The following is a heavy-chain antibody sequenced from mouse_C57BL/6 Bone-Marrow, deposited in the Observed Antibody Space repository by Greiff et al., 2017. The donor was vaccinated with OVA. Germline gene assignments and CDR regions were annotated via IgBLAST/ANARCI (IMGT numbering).Heavy chain of an antibody. CDR3: TSYGNFDY. D-gene: IGHD2-1*01. Sequence: VQLKQSGAELVRPGASVKLSCTASGFNIKDDYMHWVKQRPEQGLEWIGWLDPETGDTEYASKFQGKATITADTSSNTAYLQLSSLTSEDTAVYYCTSYGNFDYWGQGTTLTVSS. CDR2: LDPETGDT. CDR1: GFNIKDDY. V-gene: IGHV14-4*01. J-gene: IGHJ2*01.